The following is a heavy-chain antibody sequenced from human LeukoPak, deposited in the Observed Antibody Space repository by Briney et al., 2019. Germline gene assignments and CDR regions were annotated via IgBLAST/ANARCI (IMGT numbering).Heavy chain of an antibody. J-gene: IGHJ5*02. V-gene: IGHV1-69*05. D-gene: IGHD3-3*01. CDR1: GGTFISYA. CDR2: IIPIFGTA. Sequence: SXKVSCKASGGTFISYAISWVRQAPGQGLEWMGRIIPIFGTANYAQKFQGRVTITTDESTSTAYMELSSLRSEDTAVYYCARSGREWLSPNWFDPWGQGTLVTVSS. CDR3: ARSGREWLSPNWFDP.